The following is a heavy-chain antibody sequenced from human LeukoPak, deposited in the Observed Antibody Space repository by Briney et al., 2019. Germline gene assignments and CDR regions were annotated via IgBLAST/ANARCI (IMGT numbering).Heavy chain of an antibody. CDR2: IWYDGSNK. CDR1: GFTFSSYG. J-gene: IGHJ3*02. D-gene: IGHD2-2*01. V-gene: IGHV3-33*06. Sequence: GRSLRLSCAASGFTFSSYGMHWVRQAPGKGLEWVAVIWYDGSNKYYADSVKGRFTISRDNSKNTLYLQMNSLRAEDTAVYYCAKTYCSSTSCFDAFDIWGQGTMVTVSS. CDR3: AKTYCSSTSCFDAFDI.